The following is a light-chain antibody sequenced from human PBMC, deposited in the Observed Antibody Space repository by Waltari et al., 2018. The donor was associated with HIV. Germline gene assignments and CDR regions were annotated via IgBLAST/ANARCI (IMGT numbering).Light chain of an antibody. CDR2: WAS. V-gene: IGKV4-1*01. CDR1: QTGLYTSNNINY. J-gene: IGKJ1*01. Sequence: DIVMTQSPDSLAVSLGERATINCKSSQTGLYTSNNINYLAWYQQKPGQPPKLLIYWASTRESGVPDRFSGSGSGTDFTLTISSLQAEDVAVYFCQQYYSVPPTFGQGTKVEIK. CDR3: QQYYSVPPT.